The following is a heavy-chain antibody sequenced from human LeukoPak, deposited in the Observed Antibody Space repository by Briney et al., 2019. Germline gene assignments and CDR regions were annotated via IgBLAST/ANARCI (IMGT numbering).Heavy chain of an antibody. D-gene: IGHD4-17*01. Sequence: PGGSLRLSCTVSGFSVKNNYMSWVRQPPGKGLEWVSAIYSGGSTFYTDSVKGRFTVSRDIAQNTLSLQMNSLRAEDTAVYYCAKDPAEYGDYVGALDIWGQGTMVTVSS. CDR1: GFSVKNNY. V-gene: IGHV3-66*01. CDR3: AKDPAEYGDYVGALDI. CDR2: IYSGGST. J-gene: IGHJ3*02.